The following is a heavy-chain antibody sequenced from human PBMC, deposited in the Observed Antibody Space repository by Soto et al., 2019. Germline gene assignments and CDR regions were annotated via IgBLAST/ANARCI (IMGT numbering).Heavy chain of an antibody. CDR3: ARQPVLRYFDWSPYSYYYYGMDV. V-gene: IGHV4-59*08. J-gene: IGHJ6*02. Sequence: SETLSLTCTVSGGSISSYYWTWIRQPQGKGLEWIGYIFYNGSTNYNPSLKSRVTISVDTSKNQFSLKLSSVTAADTAVYYCARQPVLRYFDWSPYSYYYYGMDVWGQGTTVTVSS. D-gene: IGHD3-9*01. CDR2: IFYNGST. CDR1: GGSISSYY.